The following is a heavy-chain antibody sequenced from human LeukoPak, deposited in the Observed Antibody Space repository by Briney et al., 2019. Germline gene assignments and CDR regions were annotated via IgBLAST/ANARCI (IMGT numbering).Heavy chain of an antibody. CDR3: ASAELPPTYYYYMDV. CDR1: GGTFSSYA. D-gene: IGHD4-23*01. Sequence: AASVKVSCKASGGTFSSYAISWVRQAPGQGLEWMGGIIPIFGPANYAQKFQGRVTITADESTSTACMELSSLRSEDTAVYYCASAELPPTYYYYMDVWGKGTTVTVSS. CDR2: IIPIFGPA. V-gene: IGHV1-69*01. J-gene: IGHJ6*03.